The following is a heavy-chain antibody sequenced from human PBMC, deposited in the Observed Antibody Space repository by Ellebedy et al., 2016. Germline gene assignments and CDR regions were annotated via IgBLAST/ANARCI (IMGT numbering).Heavy chain of an antibody. D-gene: IGHD3-3*01. CDR1: GGSISSYY. CDR2: INYSGST. Sequence: SETLSLTCTVSGGSISSYYWSWIRQPPGKGLEWIGYINYSGSTNYNPSLKSRVTISADTSKNQFALQLSSVTAADTAVYYCARVYDFWSGKGEVFDPWGQGTLVTVS. V-gene: IGHV4-59*01. CDR3: ARVYDFWSGKGEVFDP. J-gene: IGHJ5*02.